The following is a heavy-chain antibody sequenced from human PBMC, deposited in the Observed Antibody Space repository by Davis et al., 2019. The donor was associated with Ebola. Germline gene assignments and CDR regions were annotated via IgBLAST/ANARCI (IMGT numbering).Heavy chain of an antibody. D-gene: IGHD1-1*01. J-gene: IGHJ4*02. V-gene: IGHV1-18*04. CDR1: GYTFTSYG. CDR2: INPHNGNT. Sequence: AASVKVSCKASGYTFTSYGITWVRQAPGQGLEWMGWINPHNGNTNYAQNVQGRVTMTTDTSTSTAYMEVGILRSDDTAMYYCARAQFPTTSDHWGQGTLVTVSS. CDR3: ARAQFPTTSDH.